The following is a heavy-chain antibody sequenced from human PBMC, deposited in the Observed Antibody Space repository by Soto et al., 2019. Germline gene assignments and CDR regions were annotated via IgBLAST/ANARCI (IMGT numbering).Heavy chain of an antibody. D-gene: IGHD2-2*01. CDR3: ARSLLVPAAPFDP. Sequence: SRVSKRCKTMRCVQQYPGQGLEWMGGIIPIFGTANYAQKFQARVTITADESTSTAYMELSRLRSDDTAVYYSARSLLVPAAPFDPWGQGTLVIVFS. CDR1: RVSKRCKT. V-gene: IGHV1-69*01. J-gene: IGHJ5*02. CDR2: IIPIFGTA.